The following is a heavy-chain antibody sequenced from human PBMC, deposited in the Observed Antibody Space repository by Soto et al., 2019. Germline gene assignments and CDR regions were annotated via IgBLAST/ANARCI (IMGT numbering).Heavy chain of an antibody. CDR1: GYTFTIYG. D-gene: IGHD2-15*01. Sequence: ASVKVCCKASGYTFTIYGISWVRQAPGQGLEWMGWISAYNGNTNYAQKLQGRVTMTTDTSWSTGYMELRSLRSDDTAVYYCARVREDSRDWYFDLWGRGTLVTVS. CDR3: ARVREDSRDWYFDL. J-gene: IGHJ2*01. CDR2: ISAYNGNT. V-gene: IGHV1-18*01.